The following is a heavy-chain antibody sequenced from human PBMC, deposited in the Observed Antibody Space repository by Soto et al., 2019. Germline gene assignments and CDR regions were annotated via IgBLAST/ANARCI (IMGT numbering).Heavy chain of an antibody. Sequence: QVQLLQSGAEVKKPGSSVRVSCEASGGTFRTYAISWVRQAPGQGLEWMGEIIPIFGTVNYGQKFQGRVTITADDSKTTVYMDLRSLGSEETAVYYCAKGAVAGTPTSYYYYGMDVWGQGTTVTVSS. CDR2: IIPIFGTV. J-gene: IGHJ6*02. CDR1: GGTFRTYA. V-gene: IGHV1-69*12. CDR3: AKGAVAGTPTSYYYYGMDV. D-gene: IGHD6-19*01.